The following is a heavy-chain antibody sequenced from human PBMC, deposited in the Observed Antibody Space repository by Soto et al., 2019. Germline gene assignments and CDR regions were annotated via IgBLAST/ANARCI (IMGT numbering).Heavy chain of an antibody. CDR1: GFTFSSYG. CDR2: IWYDGSNK. CDR3: ARSEQLGNAFDI. J-gene: IGHJ3*02. Sequence: VQLVESGGGLVKPGGSLRLSCAASGFTFSSYGMHWVRQAPGKGLEWVAVIWYDGSNKYYADSVKGRFTISRDNSKNTLYLQMNSLRAEDTAVYYCARSEQLGNAFDIWGQGTMVTVSS. V-gene: IGHV3-33*08. D-gene: IGHD6-6*01.